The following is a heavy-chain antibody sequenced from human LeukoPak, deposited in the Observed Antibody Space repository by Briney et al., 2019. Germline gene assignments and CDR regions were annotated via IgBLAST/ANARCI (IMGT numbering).Heavy chain of an antibody. CDR3: ARGGRTIFGVVNRGHWFDP. V-gene: IGHV4-59*01. Sequence: SETLSLTCTVSGGSISSYYWSWIRQPPGKGLEWIGYIYYSGSTNYNPSLKSRVAISVDTSKNQFSLKLSSVTAADTAVYYCARGGRTIFGVVNRGHWFDPWGQGTLVTVSS. J-gene: IGHJ5*02. CDR2: IYYSGST. D-gene: IGHD3-3*01. CDR1: GGSISSYY.